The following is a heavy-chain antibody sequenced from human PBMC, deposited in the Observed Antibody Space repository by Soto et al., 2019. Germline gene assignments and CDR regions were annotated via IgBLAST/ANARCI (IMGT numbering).Heavy chain of an antibody. CDR1: GDSVSSGNSY. CDR3: ARGATVTQYDY. D-gene: IGHD4-17*01. J-gene: IGHJ4*02. Sequence: SETLSLTCTVSGDSVSSGNSYWSWIRQPPGKGLEWIGFISYSGTTNYNPSLKSRVTISVDTSRSQISLMVSSLTAADTALYYCARGATVTQYDYWGQGTLVTVSS. CDR2: ISYSGTT. V-gene: IGHV4-61*01.